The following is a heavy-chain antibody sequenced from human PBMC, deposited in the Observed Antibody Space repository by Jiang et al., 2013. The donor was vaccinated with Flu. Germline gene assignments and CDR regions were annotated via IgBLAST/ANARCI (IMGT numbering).Heavy chain of an antibody. V-gene: IGHV3-30*03. J-gene: IGHJ4*02. CDR3: ARGAPPDY. CDR2: TSHDGTNE. CDR1: GFTFSGYV. Sequence: VQLVESGGGVVQPGTSLRLSCAAPGFTFSGYVMYWVRQAPGKGLEWVAVTSHDGTNECYADSVKGRFTIFRDNSKNTVYLQMNSLRGEDTAVYYCARGAPPDYWGQGTLV.